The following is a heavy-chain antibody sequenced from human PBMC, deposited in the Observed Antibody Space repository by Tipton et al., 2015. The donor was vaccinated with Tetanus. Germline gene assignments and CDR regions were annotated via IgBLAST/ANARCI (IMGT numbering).Heavy chain of an antibody. V-gene: IGHV4-31*03. CDR1: GGSISSGGYY. CDR2: IYYSGST. D-gene: IGHD1-26*01. CDR3: ARGGSYHTPPGY. J-gene: IGHJ4*02. Sequence: TLSLTCTASGGSISSGGYYWSWIRQYPGKGLEWIGYIYYSGSTYYNPSLKSRVTISVDTSKNQFSLKLSSVTAADTAVYYCARGGSYHTPPGYWGQGTLVTVSS.